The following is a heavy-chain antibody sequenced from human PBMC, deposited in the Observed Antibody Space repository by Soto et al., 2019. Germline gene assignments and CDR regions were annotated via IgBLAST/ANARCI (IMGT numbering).Heavy chain of an antibody. Sequence: QVQLVQSGAEVKKPGASVKVSCKASGYDFSSYGISWVLQAPGQGLEWMGWISASNGNRDYAQQFQGRVTMTSDTSRTTAYMELRSLRSDDTAVYYCVSEPQRNDYWGQGTLVNFSS. CDR3: VSEPQRNDY. CDR2: ISASNGNR. D-gene: IGHD2-2*01. V-gene: IGHV1-18*04. J-gene: IGHJ4*02. CDR1: GYDFSSYG.